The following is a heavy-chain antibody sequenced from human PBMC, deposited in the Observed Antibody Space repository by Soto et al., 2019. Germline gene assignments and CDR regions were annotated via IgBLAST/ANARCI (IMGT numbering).Heavy chain of an antibody. D-gene: IGHD6-6*01. CDR1: GGSISSGGYY. CDR2: IYYSGST. CDR3: ATSIAARKYYFDY. Sequence: PLETLSLTCTVSGGSISSGGYYWSWIRQHPGKGLEWIGYIYYSGSTYYNPSLKSRVTISVDTSKNQFSLKLSSVTAADTAVYYCATSIAARKYYFDYWGQGTLVTVSS. V-gene: IGHV4-31*03. J-gene: IGHJ4*02.